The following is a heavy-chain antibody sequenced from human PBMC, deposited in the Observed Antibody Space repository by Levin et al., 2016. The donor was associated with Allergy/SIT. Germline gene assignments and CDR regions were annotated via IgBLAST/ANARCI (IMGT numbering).Heavy chain of an antibody. CDR2: ISRGGTT. J-gene: IGHJ4*02. V-gene: IGHV4-34*01. D-gene: IGHD2/OR15-2a*01. Sequence: WIRQPPGKGLEWIGEISRGGTTNYNPSLQSRVTMSIDMSKNHFSLKLTSMTAADTAMYYCARNGFYSVDYWGQGTLVTVSS. CDR3: ARNGFYSVDY.